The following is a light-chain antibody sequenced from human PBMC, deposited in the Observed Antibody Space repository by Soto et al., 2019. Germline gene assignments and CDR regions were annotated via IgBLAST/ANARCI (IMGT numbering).Light chain of an antibody. CDR3: QQSYSSPPT. CDR1: QSVSSSY. Sequence: DIVLTQSPGTLSLSPGERATLSCRASQSVSSSYLAWYQQKPGQAPSPLIYGTSSRATGIPDRFSGSGSGTDFTLTISSLQPEDFATYYCQQSYSSPPTFGQGTKVDI. J-gene: IGKJ1*01. V-gene: IGKV3-20*01. CDR2: GTS.